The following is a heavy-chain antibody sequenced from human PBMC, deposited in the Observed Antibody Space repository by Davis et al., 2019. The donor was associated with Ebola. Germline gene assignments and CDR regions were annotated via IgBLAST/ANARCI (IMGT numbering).Heavy chain of an antibody. D-gene: IGHD6-19*01. Sequence: PGGSLRLSCAASGFTFSSYAMSWVRQAPGKGLEWVAVISYDGSNKYYADSVKGRFTISRDNSKNTLYLQMNSLRAEDTAVYYCARVFIEAGHFDYWGQGTLVTVSS. CDR1: GFTFSSYA. V-gene: IGHV3-30-3*01. CDR3: ARVFIEAGHFDY. CDR2: ISYDGSNK. J-gene: IGHJ4*02.